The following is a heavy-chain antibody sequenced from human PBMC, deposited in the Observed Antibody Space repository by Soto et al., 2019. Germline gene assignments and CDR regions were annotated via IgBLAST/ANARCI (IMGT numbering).Heavy chain of an antibody. Sequence: EVQLLESGGGLVQPGRSLRLSCAASGFTFSNYAMSWVRQAPGQGLDWVSASSGSGGTTYYADSVKGRFTISRDNYKNTLFLQMNSLRAEDAAVYYCAKFFVETGSNSGWPWSFHYWGQGTLVTVSS. CDR2: SSGSGGTT. CDR1: GFTFSNYA. D-gene: IGHD6-25*01. CDR3: AKFFVETGSNSGWPWSFHY. J-gene: IGHJ4*02. V-gene: IGHV3-23*01.